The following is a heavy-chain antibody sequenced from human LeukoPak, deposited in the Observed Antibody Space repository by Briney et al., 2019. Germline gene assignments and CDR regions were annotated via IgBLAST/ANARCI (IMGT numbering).Heavy chain of an antibody. CDR3: ARDLGPLYYFGSGRWFDP. J-gene: IGHJ5*02. CDR1: GDSVSSNSAA. D-gene: IGHD3-10*01. CDR2: TYYRSKWYN. V-gene: IGHV6-1*01. Sequence: SQTLSLTCAISGDSVSSNSAAWNWIRQSPSRGLEWLGRTYYRSKWYNDYAVSVKSRITINPDTSKNQFSLQLNSVTPEDTAVYYCARDLGPLYYFGSGRWFDPWGQGTLVTVSS.